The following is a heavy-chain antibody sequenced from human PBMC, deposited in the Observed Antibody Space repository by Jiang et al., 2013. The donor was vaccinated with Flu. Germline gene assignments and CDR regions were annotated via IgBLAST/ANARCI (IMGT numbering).Heavy chain of an antibody. CDR2: INHSGST. D-gene: IGHD3-22*01. J-gene: IGHJ4*02. V-gene: IGHV4-34*01. Sequence: LLKPSETLSLTCAVYGGSFSGYYWSWIRQPPGKGLEWIGEINHSGSTNYNPSLKSRVTISVDTSKNQFSLKLSSVTAADTAVYYCARGATSRKFLNYYDSKALINYWGQGTLVTVSS. CDR3: ARGATSRKFLNYYDSKALINY. CDR1: GGSFSGYY.